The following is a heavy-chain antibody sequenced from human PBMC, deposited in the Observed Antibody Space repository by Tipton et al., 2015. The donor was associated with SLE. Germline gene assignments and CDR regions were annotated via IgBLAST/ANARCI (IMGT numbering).Heavy chain of an antibody. J-gene: IGHJ5*02. V-gene: IGHV4-31*03. Sequence: LRLSCTVSGGSISSGNYYWTWIRQHPGKGLEWIGYIYDTETTYYNPSLKSRVTMSIDRSKNHFSLRLRSVSAADTAIYYCAREVKSGRYDWFDPWGQGTLVAVSS. CDR3: AREVKSGRYDWFDP. CDR1: GGSISSGNYY. CDR2: IYDTETT. D-gene: IGHD1-26*01.